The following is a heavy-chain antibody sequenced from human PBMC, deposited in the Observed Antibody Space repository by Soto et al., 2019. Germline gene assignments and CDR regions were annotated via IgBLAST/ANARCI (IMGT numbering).Heavy chain of an antibody. V-gene: IGHV3-11*01. J-gene: IGHJ4*02. CDR1: GFIFSDYY. CDR3: ARYLGYYASSGSFDY. CDR2: IDISGSII. Sequence: GWSLRLSCAASGFIFSDYYMSWIRQAPGKGLEWVSYIDISGSIIYYADSVKGRFTISRDNAKNSLYLQVNSLRAEDTAVYYCARYLGYYASSGSFDYWGQGTLVTVSS. D-gene: IGHD3-22*01.